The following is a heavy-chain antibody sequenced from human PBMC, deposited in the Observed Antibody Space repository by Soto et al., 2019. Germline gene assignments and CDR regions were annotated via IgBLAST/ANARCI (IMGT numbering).Heavy chain of an antibody. CDR3: ARDSWEGATTCFDY. CDR1: GFTFSSYA. J-gene: IGHJ4*02. V-gene: IGHV3-30-3*01. Sequence: QVQLVESGGGVVQPGRSLRLSCAASGFTFSSYAMHWVRQAPGKGLEWVAVISYDGSNKYYADSVKGRFTISRDNSKTTLYLQMNSLRAEDTAVYYCARDSWEGATTCFDYWGQGTLVTVSS. D-gene: IGHD1-26*01. CDR2: ISYDGSNK.